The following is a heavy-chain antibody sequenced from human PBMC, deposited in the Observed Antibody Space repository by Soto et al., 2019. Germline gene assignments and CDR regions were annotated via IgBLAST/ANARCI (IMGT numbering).Heavy chain of an antibody. CDR3: ARDEASLRFSYMDV. V-gene: IGHV3-33*01. Sequence: GGSLRLSCAASGFTFSSYGMHWVRQAPGKGLEWVAVIWYDGSNKYYADSVKGRFTISRDNSKNTLYLQMNSLRAEDTAVYYCARDEASLRFSYMDVWGKGTTVTVSS. CDR1: GFTFSSYG. D-gene: IGHD3-3*01. J-gene: IGHJ6*03. CDR2: IWYDGSNK.